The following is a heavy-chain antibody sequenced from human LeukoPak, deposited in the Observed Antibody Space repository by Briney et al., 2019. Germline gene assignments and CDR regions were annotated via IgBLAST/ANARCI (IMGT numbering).Heavy chain of an antibody. CDR1: GGTFSSYA. Sequence: ASVKVSCKASGGTFSSYAISWVRQAPGQGLEWMGGIIPIFGTANYAQKFQGRVTITADKSTSTAYMELSSLRSEDTAVYYCARGARYCSSTSCPYTLDYWGRGTLVTVSS. CDR3: ARGARYCSSTSCPYTLDY. CDR2: IIPIFGTA. D-gene: IGHD2-2*01. V-gene: IGHV1-69*06. J-gene: IGHJ4*02.